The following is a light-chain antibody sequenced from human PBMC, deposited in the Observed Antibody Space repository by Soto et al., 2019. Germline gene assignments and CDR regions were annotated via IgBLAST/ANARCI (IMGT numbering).Light chain of an antibody. CDR2: AAS. V-gene: IGKV1-39*01. Sequence: DIQMTQSPSSLSASVGDRVTITCRASHDISRYLHRYQQKPAKAPKLLIYAASSLQSGVPSRFSGSGSRTDSTLTISSLQPEDFATYYCQQTFSIPPITFGQGTRLEIK. J-gene: IGKJ5*01. CDR1: HDISRY. CDR3: QQTFSIPPIT.